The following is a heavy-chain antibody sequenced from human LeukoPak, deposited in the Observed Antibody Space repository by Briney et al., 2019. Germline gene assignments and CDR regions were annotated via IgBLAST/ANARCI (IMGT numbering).Heavy chain of an antibody. V-gene: IGHV3-74*01. CDR1: GFTFCSYW. D-gene: IGHD3-3*02. CDR2: INSDGSTT. CDR3: ARSALDY. J-gene: IGHJ4*02. Sequence: GGSLRLSCAASGFTFCSYWMHWVRHAPGKGLVWVSLINSDGSTTSYADSVKGRFTISRDNAKNTLYLQMNSLRVEDTAVYYCARSALDYWGQGTLVTVSS.